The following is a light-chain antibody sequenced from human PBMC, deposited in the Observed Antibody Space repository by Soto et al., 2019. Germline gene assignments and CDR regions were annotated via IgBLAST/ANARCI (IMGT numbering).Light chain of an antibody. CDR3: GSWDSSLSAYV. CDR1: SSNIGGNS. CDR2: DDN. V-gene: IGLV1-51*01. J-gene: IGLJ1*01. Sequence: QSVLTQPPSVSPAPGQEVTISCSGSSSNIGGNSVSWYQQLPGTAPKLLIYDDNKRPSGIPDRFSGSKSGTSATLGITGFQTGDEADYYCGSWDSSLSAYVFGTGTKVTV.